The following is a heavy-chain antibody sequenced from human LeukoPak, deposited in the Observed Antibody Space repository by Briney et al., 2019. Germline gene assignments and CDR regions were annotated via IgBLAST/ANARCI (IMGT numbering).Heavy chain of an antibody. J-gene: IGHJ6*03. CDR3: ARRSSSWDYYYYMDV. CDR2: IIPIFGTA. V-gene: IGHV1-69*06. CDR1: GGTFSIYP. D-gene: IGHD6-13*01. Sequence: SVQVSCKASGGTFSIYPISCVRQAAGQGLEWMGGIIPIFGTANYAQKFQGRVTITAAKSTSTAYMGLSRLRSEDTAVYYCARRSSSWDYYYYMDVWGKGTTVTVSS.